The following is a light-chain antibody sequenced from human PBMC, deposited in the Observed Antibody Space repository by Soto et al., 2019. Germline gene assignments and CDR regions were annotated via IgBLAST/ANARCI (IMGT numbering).Light chain of an antibody. J-gene: IGKJ1*01. CDR2: AAS. CDR3: QQYGSSPPT. CDR1: QTITSSF. V-gene: IGKV3-20*01. Sequence: EIVLTQSPGTLSLSPGDRASLSCRASQTITSSFLAWYQQKPGQAPRLLISAASSRATGIPDRFSGSGSETDFTLTISRLEHEDFAVYFCQQYGSSPPTFGQGTKVDIK.